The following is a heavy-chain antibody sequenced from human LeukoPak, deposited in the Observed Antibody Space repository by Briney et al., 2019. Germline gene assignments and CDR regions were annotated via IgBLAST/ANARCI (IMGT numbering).Heavy chain of an antibody. Sequence: PGGSLRLSCAASGFTFSTYGMHWVRQAPGKGLEWVAFIRYDGSNKYYADSVKGRFTISRDNSKNTLYLQMNSLRAEDTAVYYCAKDGETGTTYYYYYYMDVWGKGTTVTVSS. V-gene: IGHV3-30*02. CDR2: IRYDGSNK. D-gene: IGHD1-7*01. CDR1: GFTFSTYG. J-gene: IGHJ6*03. CDR3: AKDGETGTTYYYYYYMDV.